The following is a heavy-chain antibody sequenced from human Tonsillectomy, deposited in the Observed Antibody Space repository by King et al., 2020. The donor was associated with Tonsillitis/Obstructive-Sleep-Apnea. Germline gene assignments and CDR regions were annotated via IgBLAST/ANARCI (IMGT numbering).Heavy chain of an antibody. Sequence: VQLVESGAEVKKPGSSVKVSCKASGGTFSSYAISWVRQAPGQGLEWMGGIIPIFGPANYAQTFQGRVTITADESTRTAYMELSSLRSEDTAVYYCARAIVVVAATPFLNAFDIWGQGTMVTVSS. V-gene: IGHV1-69*01. CDR3: ARAIVVVAATPFLNAFDI. CDR2: IIPIFGPA. CDR1: GGTFSSYA. J-gene: IGHJ3*02. D-gene: IGHD2-15*01.